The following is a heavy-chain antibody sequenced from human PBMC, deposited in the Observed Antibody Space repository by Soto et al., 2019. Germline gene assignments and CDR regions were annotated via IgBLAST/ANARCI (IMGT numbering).Heavy chain of an antibody. D-gene: IGHD3-10*01. CDR3: ARGGSLSGSHYIEWDYYYYGMDV. J-gene: IGHJ6*02. CDR1: VFTFSSYS. Sequence: GGSLRLSCSASVFTFSSYSMNWVRQAPGKGLEWVSSISSSSSYIYYADSVKGRFTISRDNAKNSLYLQMNSLRAEDTAVYYCARGGSLSGSHYIEWDYYYYGMDVWGQGPTVTVSS. V-gene: IGHV3-21*01. CDR2: ISSSSSYI.